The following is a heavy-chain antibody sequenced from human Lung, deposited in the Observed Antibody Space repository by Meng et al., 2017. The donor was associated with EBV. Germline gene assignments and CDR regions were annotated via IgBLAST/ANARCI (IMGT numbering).Heavy chain of an antibody. J-gene: IGHJ5*02. V-gene: IGHV4-31*03. D-gene: IGHD3-10*01. CDR1: GASMSSGDYY. CDR2: IYYSGST. Sequence: QIQLQESGPGLVKPSQTLSLTCTVSGASMSSGDYYWSWIRQHPGKGLEWIGYIYYSGSTYYNPSLKSRVTISVDTSKNQFSLNLTFVTAADTAVYYCATTTVRGVNWIDPWGQGTLVTVSS. CDR3: ATTTVRGVNWIDP.